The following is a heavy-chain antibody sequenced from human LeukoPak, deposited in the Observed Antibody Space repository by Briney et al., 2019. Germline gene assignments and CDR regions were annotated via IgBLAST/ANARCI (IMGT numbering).Heavy chain of an antibody. CDR2: MNPDSGNT. J-gene: IGHJ5*02. D-gene: IGHD6-13*01. Sequence: ASVKVSCKASGGAFSSYDINWVRQATGQGLEWMGWMNPDSGNTGYAQKFQGRVTMTRNTSISTAYMELSSLRSEDTAVYYCARDLGVLAAGFDPWGQGTLVTVSS. CDR1: GGAFSSYD. CDR3: ARDLGVLAAGFDP. V-gene: IGHV1-8*02.